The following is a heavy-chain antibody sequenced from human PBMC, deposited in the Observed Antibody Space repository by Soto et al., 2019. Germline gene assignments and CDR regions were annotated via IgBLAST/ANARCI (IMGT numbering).Heavy chain of an antibody. CDR1: GGSFSGYY. V-gene: IGHV4-34*01. D-gene: IGHD2-8*02. CDR2: INHSGSN. J-gene: IGHJ4*02. CDR3: ARDKITGLFDY. Sequence: QVQLQQWGAGLLKPSETLSLTCAVYGGSFSGYYWTWIRQPPGTGLEWIGEINHSGSNNYNPSLKSRVTISVDTSKNQFSLKLTSVTAADTAVYYCARDKITGLFDYWGKGTLVTVSS.